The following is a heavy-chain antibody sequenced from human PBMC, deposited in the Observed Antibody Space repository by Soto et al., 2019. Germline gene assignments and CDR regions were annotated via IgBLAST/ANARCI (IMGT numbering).Heavy chain of an antibody. J-gene: IGHJ6*02. V-gene: IGHV4-39*02. D-gene: IGHD2-2*01. CDR3: ATEGLVPAAIGSSFGSMDV. CDR2: IYYSGST. CDR1: GGSISSSSYY. Sequence: QLQLQESGPGLVKPSETLSLTCTVSGGSISSSSYYWGWIRQPPGKGLEWIGSIYYSGSTYYNPSLKSRVTISVDTSKNQFSLKLSSVTAADTAVYYCATEGLVPAAIGSSFGSMDVWGQGTTVTVSS.